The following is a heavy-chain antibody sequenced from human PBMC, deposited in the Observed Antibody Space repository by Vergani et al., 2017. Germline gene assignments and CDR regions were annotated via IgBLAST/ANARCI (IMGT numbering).Heavy chain of an antibody. V-gene: IGHV3-48*04. CDR2: ISSSSSTI. CDR3: ARRTHVRWEYYYYYYMDV. Sequence: EVQLVESGGGLVQPGGSLRLSCAASGFTFSSYSMNWVRQAPGKGLEWVSYISSSSSTIYYADSVKGRFTISRDNAKNSLYLQMNSLRAEDTAVYYCARRTHVRWEYYYYYYMDVWGKGTTVTVSS. J-gene: IGHJ6*03. CDR1: GFTFSSYS. D-gene: IGHD1-26*01.